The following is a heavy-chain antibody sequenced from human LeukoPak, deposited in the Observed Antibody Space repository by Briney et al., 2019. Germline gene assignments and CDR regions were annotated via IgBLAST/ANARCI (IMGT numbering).Heavy chain of an antibody. CDR1: GYTFTSYY. V-gene: IGHV1-46*01. D-gene: IGHD2-2*01. CDR3: ARDHRGSVLAAMGRSYYYYMDV. Sequence: GASVKVSCKASGYTFTSYYMHWVRQAPGQGLEWMGIINPSGGSTSYAQKFQGRATMTRDTSTSTVYMELSSLRSEDTAVYYCARDHRGSVLAAMGRSYYYYMDVWGKGTTVTISS. J-gene: IGHJ6*03. CDR2: INPSGGST.